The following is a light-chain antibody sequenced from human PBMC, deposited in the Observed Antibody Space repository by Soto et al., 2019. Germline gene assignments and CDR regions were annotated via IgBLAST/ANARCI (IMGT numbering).Light chain of an antibody. J-gene: IGLJ2*01. CDR3: AAWDDSLGVVV. CDR1: RTNIGSRT. CDR2: SSS. Sequence: QSVLTQPPSASGAPGQTVSISCSGSRTNIGSRTVNWYQQLPGTAPKLLIYSSSQRPSGVPDRFSASKSGTSASLAISGLQSEDEADSYCAAWDDSLGVVVFGGGTKVTVL. V-gene: IGLV1-44*01.